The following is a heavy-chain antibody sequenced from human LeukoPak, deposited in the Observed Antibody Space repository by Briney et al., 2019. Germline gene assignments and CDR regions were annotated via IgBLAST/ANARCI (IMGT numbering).Heavy chain of an antibody. J-gene: IGHJ3*02. Sequence: ASVKVSCKASGYTFTGYYMHWVRQAPGQGLEWMGWINPDSGGTNYAQKFQGRVTMTRDTSISTAYMELSRLRSDDTAVYYCARIRGADDAFNIWGQGTMVTVSS. CDR2: INPDSGGT. CDR3: ARIRGADDAFNI. CDR1: GYTFTGYY. D-gene: IGHD3-10*01. V-gene: IGHV1-2*02.